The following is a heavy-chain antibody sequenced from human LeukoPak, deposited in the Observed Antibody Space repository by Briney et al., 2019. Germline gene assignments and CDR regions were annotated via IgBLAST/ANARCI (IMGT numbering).Heavy chain of an antibody. CDR2: ISGSGGST. CDR3: AKDPSRGYSGYDEGGYFDY. CDR1: GFTFSSYA. V-gene: IGHV3-23*01. Sequence: GGSLRLSCAASGFTFSSYAMSWVRQAPGKGLEWVSAISGSGGSTYYADSVKGRFTISRDNSKNTLYLQMNSLRAEDTAVYYCAKDPSRGYSGYDEGGYFDYWGQGTLVTVSS. D-gene: IGHD5-12*01. J-gene: IGHJ4*02.